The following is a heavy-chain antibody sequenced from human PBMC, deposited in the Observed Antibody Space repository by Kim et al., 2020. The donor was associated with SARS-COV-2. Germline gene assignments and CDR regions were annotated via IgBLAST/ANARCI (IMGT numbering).Heavy chain of an antibody. CDR2: IYSGGST. D-gene: IGHD3-22*01. J-gene: IGHJ4*02. V-gene: IGHV3-53*01. CDR1: GFTVSSNY. Sequence: GGSLRLSCAASGFTVSSNYMSWVRQAPGKGLEWVSVIYSGGSTYYADSVKGRFTISRDNSKNTLYLQMNSLRAEDTAVYYCAREMYYYDSSGSFDYWGQGTLVTVSS. CDR3: AREMYYYDSSGSFDY.